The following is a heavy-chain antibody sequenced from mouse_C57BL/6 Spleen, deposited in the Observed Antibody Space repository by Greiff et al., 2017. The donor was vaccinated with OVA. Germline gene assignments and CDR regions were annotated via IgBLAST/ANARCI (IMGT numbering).Heavy chain of an antibody. CDR3: ARYPAYYGSSYWYFDV. Sequence: EVKLVESGPGLAKPSQPLSLPCSVTGYSITSDYWNWIRKFPGNKLEYMGYISYSGSTYYNPSLKSRISITRDTSKNQYYLQLNSVTTEDTATYYCARYPAYYGSSYWYFDVWGTGTTVTVSS. J-gene: IGHJ1*03. CDR1: GYSITSDY. CDR2: ISYSGST. D-gene: IGHD1-1*01. V-gene: IGHV3-8*01.